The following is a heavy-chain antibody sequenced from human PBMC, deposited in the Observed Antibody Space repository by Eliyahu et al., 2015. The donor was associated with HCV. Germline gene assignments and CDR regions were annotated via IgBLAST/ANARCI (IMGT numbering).Heavy chain of an antibody. CDR2: XNPNSGGT. Sequence: QVQLVQSGAEVKKPGAXVKVSCXASGYTFXGYYMHWVRQAPGQGLEWMGWXNPNSGGTNYAQEFQGRVTMTRDTPISTAYMELSRLRSDDTTVYYCARSVVGRYHDAFDIWGQGTIVTVSS. V-gene: IGHV1-2*02. CDR3: ARSVVGRYHDAFDI. D-gene: IGHD2-15*01. CDR1: GYTFXGYY. J-gene: IGHJ3*02.